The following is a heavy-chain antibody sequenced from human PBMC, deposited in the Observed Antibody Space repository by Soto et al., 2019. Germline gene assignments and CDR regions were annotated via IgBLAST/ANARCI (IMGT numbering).Heavy chain of an antibody. V-gene: IGHV5-10-1*01. Sequence: GECLKISCKGSGYSFTSYWISWVRQMPGKGLEWMGRIDPSDSYTNYSPSLQGHVAISADNSISTAYLQWSSLKASDTAIYYCASMTRGYSYAYDYWGQGTLVTVSS. J-gene: IGHJ4*02. CDR3: ASMTRGYSYAYDY. CDR2: IDPSDSYT. CDR1: GYSFTSYW. D-gene: IGHD5-18*01.